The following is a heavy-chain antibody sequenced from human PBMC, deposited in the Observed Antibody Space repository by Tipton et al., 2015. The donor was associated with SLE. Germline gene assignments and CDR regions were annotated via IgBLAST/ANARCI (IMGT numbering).Heavy chain of an antibody. Sequence: TLSLTCTVSGGSISSYFWSWIRQPPGKGLEWIGYIYYSGSTYYNPSLNGRVTISLDTSKNQFSLRLNSVIAADTAAYYCVGGDHTIATTRPFHYWGQGTLITVSS. J-gene: IGHJ4*02. CDR3: VGGDHTIATTRPFHY. CDR1: GGSISSYF. CDR2: IYYSGST. D-gene: IGHD3-16*01. V-gene: IGHV4-59*04.